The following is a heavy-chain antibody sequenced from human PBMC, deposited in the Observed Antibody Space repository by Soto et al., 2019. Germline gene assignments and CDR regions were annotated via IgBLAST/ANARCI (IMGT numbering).Heavy chain of an antibody. CDR2: FDPEDGET. CDR3: ATEIVGAARAGGLYYYGMDV. V-gene: IGHV1-24*01. Sequence: ASVKVSCKVSGYTLTELSMHWVRQAPGKGLEWMGGFDPEDGETIYAQKFQGRVTMTEDTSTDTAYMELSSLRSEDTAVYYCATEIVGAARAGGLYYYGMDVWGQGTTVTVSS. D-gene: IGHD6-6*01. J-gene: IGHJ6*02. CDR1: GYTLTELS.